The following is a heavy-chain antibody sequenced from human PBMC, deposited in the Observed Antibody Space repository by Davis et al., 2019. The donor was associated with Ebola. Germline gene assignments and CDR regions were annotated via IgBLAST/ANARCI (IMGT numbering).Heavy chain of an antibody. CDR2: IDWDDDK. CDR1: GFSLTTSLMR. D-gene: IGHD2-21*01. CDR3: ARRTSGDWGFDY. J-gene: IGHJ4*02. Sequence: SGPTLVKPTQTLTLTCTFSGFSLTTSLMRVSWIRQPPGKALEWLARIDWDDDKFYSTSLKTRLTISKDTSRNQVVLTMTNVDPADTATYYCARRTSGDWGFDYWGQGNMVTVSS. V-gene: IGHV2-70*04.